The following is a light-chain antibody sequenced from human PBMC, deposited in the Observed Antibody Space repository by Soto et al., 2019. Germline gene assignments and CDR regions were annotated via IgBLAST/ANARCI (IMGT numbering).Light chain of an antibody. V-gene: IGLV1-51*01. J-gene: IGLJ3*02. Sequence: QSVLTQPPAVSAAPGQKVPISSVGSSSNIGNNYVSWYHQIPGTAPKALIYENDKRPSGIPDRFSASKSGTSATLGITGLQTGDEADYYCGTWDSNLSAGMFGGGTKVTVL. CDR2: END. CDR3: GTWDSNLSAGM. CDR1: SSNIGNNY.